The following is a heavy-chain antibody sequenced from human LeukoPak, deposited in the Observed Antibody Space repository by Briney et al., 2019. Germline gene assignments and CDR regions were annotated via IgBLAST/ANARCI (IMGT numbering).Heavy chain of an antibody. CDR3: ARPYYGSESPFDF. J-gene: IGHJ4*02. Sequence: PSETLSLTRTVSGGPISSSSYYWGWIRQPPGKGLEWIGSIYYSGSTYYNPSLKSRVTISVDTSKNQFSLKLSSVTAADTAVYYCARPYYGSESPFDFWGQGTLVTVSS. CDR1: GGPISSSSYY. V-gene: IGHV4-39*01. D-gene: IGHD3-10*01. CDR2: IYYSGST.